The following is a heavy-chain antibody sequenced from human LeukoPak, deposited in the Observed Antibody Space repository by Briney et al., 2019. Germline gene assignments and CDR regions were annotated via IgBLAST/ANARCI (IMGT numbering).Heavy chain of an antibody. CDR1: GYTFTSYE. CDR2: MNPNSGNT. CDR3: ARGLSTNDYDFWSGYYYYFDY. J-gene: IGHJ4*02. D-gene: IGHD3-3*01. V-gene: IGHV1-8*01. Sequence: ASVKISCKASGYTFTSYEINWVRQATGQGLEWMGWMNPNSGNTGYAQKSQGRVTMTRNTSISTAYMELSSLRSEDTAVYYCARGLSTNDYDFWSGYYYYFDYWGQGTLVTVSS.